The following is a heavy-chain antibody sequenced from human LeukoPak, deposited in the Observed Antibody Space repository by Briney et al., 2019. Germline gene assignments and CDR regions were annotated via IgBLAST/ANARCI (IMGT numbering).Heavy chain of an antibody. CDR1: GFTFSSYW. CDR3: ARDDVGSIPIDY. V-gene: IGHV3-74*01. D-gene: IGHD1-26*01. J-gene: IGHJ4*02. CDR2: IDPDGSKI. Sequence: GGSLRLSCAASGFTFSSYWMHWVRQAPGKGLVWVSYIDPDGSKIRDADSVKGRFTISRNNAKNTLYLQMNSLRVEDTAVYYCARDDVGSIPIDYWGQGTLVTVSS.